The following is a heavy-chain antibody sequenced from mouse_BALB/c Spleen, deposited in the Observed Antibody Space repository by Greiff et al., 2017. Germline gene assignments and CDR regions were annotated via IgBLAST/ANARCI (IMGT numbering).Heavy chain of an antibody. CDR1: GFTFSSYA. Sequence: EVKLMESGGGLVKPGGSLKLSCAASGFTFSSYAMSWVRQTPEKRLEWVASISSGGSTSYPDSVKGRFTISRDNARNILYLQMSSLRAEDTAMYYCARRGLHYDSLDYWGQGTTLTVSS. J-gene: IGHJ2*01. CDR3: ARRGLHYDSLDY. CDR2: ISSGGST. V-gene: IGHV5-6-5*01. D-gene: IGHD2-4*01.